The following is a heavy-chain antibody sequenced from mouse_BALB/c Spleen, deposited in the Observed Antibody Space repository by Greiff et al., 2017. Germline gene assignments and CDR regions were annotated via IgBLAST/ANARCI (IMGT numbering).Heavy chain of an antibody. V-gene: IGHV3-6*02. Sequence: ESGPGLVKPSQSLSLTCSVTGYSITSGYYWNWIRQFPGNKLEWMGYISYDGSNNYNPSLKNRISITRDTSKNQFFLKLNSVTTEDTATYYCGGGYGAWFAYWGQGTLVTVSA. D-gene: IGHD2-2*01. CDR2: ISYDGSN. CDR3: GGGYGAWFAY. J-gene: IGHJ3*01. CDR1: GYSITSGYY.